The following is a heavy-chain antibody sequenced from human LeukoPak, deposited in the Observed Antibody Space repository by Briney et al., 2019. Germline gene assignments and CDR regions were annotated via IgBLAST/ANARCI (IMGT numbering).Heavy chain of an antibody. CDR2: IYHSGIT. Sequence: PSETLSLTCTVSGYSISSGYYWGWIRQPPGKGLEWIGYIYHSGITYYNSSFKSRVTISVYTSKNQFSLKLSSVTAADTAVYYCARHSGSYPLDYWGQGTLVTVSS. CDR3: ARHSGSYPLDY. V-gene: IGHV4-38-2*02. J-gene: IGHJ4*02. CDR1: GYSISSGYY. D-gene: IGHD1-26*01.